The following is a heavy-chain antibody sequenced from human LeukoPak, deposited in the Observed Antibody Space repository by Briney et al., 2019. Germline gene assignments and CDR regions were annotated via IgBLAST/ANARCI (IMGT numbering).Heavy chain of an antibody. Sequence: SQTLSLTCTVSGGSLSSGGYYWSWIRQHPGKGLEWIGYIYYSRTTEYNPSLKSRVTISADTSKNQFSLKLNSVTAADTAVYYCVRRQWELQYFDLWGRGTLVAVSS. CDR2: IYYSRTT. J-gene: IGHJ2*01. V-gene: IGHV4-61*08. CDR1: GGSLSSGGYY. D-gene: IGHD1-26*01. CDR3: VRRQWELQYFDL.